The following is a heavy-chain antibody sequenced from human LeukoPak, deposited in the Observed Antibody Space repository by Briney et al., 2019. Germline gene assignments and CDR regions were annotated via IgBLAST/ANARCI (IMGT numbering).Heavy chain of an antibody. Sequence: ASVKVSCKASGYTFTGYYMHWVRQAPGQGLEWMGWINPNSGGTNYAQKFQGRVTMTRDTSTSTAYMELRSLRSDDTAVYYCARTHQKKHNWFDPWGQGTLVTVSS. J-gene: IGHJ5*02. CDR1: GYTFTGYY. V-gene: IGHV1-2*02. CDR2: INPNSGGT. CDR3: ARTHQKKHNWFDP.